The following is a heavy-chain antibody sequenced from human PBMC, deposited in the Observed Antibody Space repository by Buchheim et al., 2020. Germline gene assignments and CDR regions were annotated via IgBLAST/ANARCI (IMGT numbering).Heavy chain of an antibody. CDR2: IKQDGSET. CDR1: RFTLRSYW. CDR3: ARAEISGSPYDFSYSGMDV. V-gene: IGHV3-7*03. J-gene: IGHJ6*02. Sequence: EVQLVESGGGLVQPGGSLRLSCTASRFTLRSYWMSWVRQAPGKGLEWVANIKQDGSETYYEDSVKGRLTISRDNAKNSLYLQMNSLRAEDTAVYFCARAEISGSPYDFSYSGMDVWGQGTT. D-gene: IGHD3-10*01.